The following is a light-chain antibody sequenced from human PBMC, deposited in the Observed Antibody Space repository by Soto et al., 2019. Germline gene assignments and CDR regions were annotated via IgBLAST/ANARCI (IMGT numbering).Light chain of an antibody. CDR2: DVS. CDR3: KQYDSFSVT. J-gene: IGKJ1*01. CDR1: QRMSGW. V-gene: IGKV1-5*01. Sequence: EIQLTQSPSTVSASVGDTVTITCLCSQRMSGWLAWHQQKPGKAPKLLIYDVSALKRGVPPRFSGSGSGTEFTLTISSLQTDAFATYYCKQYDSFSVTFGKGTKVDIK.